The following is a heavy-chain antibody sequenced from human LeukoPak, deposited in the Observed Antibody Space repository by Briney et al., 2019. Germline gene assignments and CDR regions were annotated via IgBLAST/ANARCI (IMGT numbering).Heavy chain of an antibody. CDR3: TTDTPNYDFWSGYWNY. D-gene: IGHD3-3*01. CDR2: IKSKTDGGTT. Sequence: GGSLRLSCAASGFTFSNAWMSWVRQAPGKGLEWVGRIKSKTDGGTTDYAAPVKGRFTISRDDSKNTLYLQMNSLKTEDTAVYYCTTDTPNYDFWSGYWNYWGQGTLVTVSS. V-gene: IGHV3-15*01. CDR1: GFTFSNAW. J-gene: IGHJ4*02.